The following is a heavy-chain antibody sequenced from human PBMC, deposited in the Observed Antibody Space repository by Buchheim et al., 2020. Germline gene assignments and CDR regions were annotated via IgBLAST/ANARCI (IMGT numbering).Heavy chain of an antibody. J-gene: IGHJ4*02. Sequence: QVQLQESGPGLVKPSQTLSLTCTVSGGSISSGDYYWSWIRQPPGKGLEWIGYIYYSGSTNYNPSLKSRVTISVDTSKNQFSLKLSSVTAADTAVYYCARVVGGVTGSMVRGVIDYWGQGTL. CDR3: ARVVGGVTGSMVRGVIDY. CDR1: GGSISSGDYY. CDR2: IYYSGST. D-gene: IGHD3-10*01. V-gene: IGHV4-61*08.